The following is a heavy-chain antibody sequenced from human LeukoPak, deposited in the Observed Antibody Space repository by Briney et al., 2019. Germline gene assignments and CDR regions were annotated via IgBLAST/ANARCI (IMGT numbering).Heavy chain of an antibody. V-gene: IGHV4-30-4*01. J-gene: IGHJ3*02. CDR3: ASLTVAGSDDAFDI. D-gene: IGHD6-13*01. CDR1: GGSISSGDYY. CDR2: IYYSGST. Sequence: PSETLSLTCTVSGGSISSGDYYWSWIRQHPGKGLEWIGYIYYSGSTYYNPSLKSRVTISVDTSKNQFSLKLSSVTAADTAVYYCASLTVAGSDDAFDIWGQGTMVTVSS.